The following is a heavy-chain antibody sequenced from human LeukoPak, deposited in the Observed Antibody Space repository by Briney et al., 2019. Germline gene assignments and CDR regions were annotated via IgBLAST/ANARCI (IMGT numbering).Heavy chain of an antibody. Sequence: SETLSLTCTVSGCSISSGDYYWSWIRQPPGKGLEWIGYIYYSGSTYYNPSLKSRVTISVDTSKNQFSLKLSSVTAADTAVYYCASFSGSYYSYFDYWGQGTLATVSS. CDR3: ASFSGSYYSYFDY. CDR1: GCSISSGDYY. V-gene: IGHV4-30-4*08. J-gene: IGHJ4*02. D-gene: IGHD1-26*01. CDR2: IYYSGST.